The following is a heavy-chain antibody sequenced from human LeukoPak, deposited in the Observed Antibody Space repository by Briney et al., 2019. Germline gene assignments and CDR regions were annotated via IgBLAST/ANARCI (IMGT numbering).Heavy chain of an antibody. V-gene: IGHV3-74*01. CDR2: INSDGSST. CDR1: GFTLSNYW. CDR3: VRAFDY. Sequence: GGSLRLSCVASGFTLSNYWMHWVRQVPGKGLVWISRINSDGSSTDYADSVKGRFTISRDNGKNTLYLQMSSLRAEDTAVYYCVRAFDYWGQGNLVTVSS. J-gene: IGHJ4*02.